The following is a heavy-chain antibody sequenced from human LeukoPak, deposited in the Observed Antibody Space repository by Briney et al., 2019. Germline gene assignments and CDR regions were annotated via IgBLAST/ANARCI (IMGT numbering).Heavy chain of an antibody. Sequence: GGSLRLSCAASGFTFSSYWMSWVRQAPGKGLEWVANIKQDGSEKYYVDSVKGRFTISRDNAKNSLYLQMNSLRAEDTAVYYCARLSGYSSSWYEYYYYYYYMDVWGKGTTVTVSS. CDR1: GFTFSSYW. CDR3: ARLSGYSSSWYEYYYYYYYMDV. J-gene: IGHJ6*03. CDR2: IKQDGSEK. D-gene: IGHD6-13*01. V-gene: IGHV3-7*01.